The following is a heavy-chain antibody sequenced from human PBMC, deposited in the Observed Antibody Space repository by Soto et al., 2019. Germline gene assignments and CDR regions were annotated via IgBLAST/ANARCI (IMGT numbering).Heavy chain of an antibody. CDR2: IRSKAYGGVP. CDR3: ARSLLNGMEV. CDR1: GFTFGDYA. D-gene: IGHD2-15*01. J-gene: IGHJ6*02. V-gene: IGHV3-49*04. Sequence: EVQLVASGGDLVQPGRSLRLSGTTSGFTFGDYAVNWVREAPGKGLEWVGFIRSKAYGGVPEYAASVEGRFTISRDDSKSTAYLQMISLQSADTAVFYCARSLLNGMEVWGQGTAVTVSS.